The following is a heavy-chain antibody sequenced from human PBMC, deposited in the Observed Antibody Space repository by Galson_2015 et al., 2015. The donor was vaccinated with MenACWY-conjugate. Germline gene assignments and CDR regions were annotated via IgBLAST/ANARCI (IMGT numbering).Heavy chain of an antibody. D-gene: IGHD3-22*01. CDR3: ARHKIYYYDRTGNFDY. Sequence: ETLSLTCIVSGGSINDYYWSWIRQPPGKGLEWIGYIYYSGSTNYNPSLKSRVTLSVDTSKNRFSLNLTSVTAAGTAVYYCARHKIYYYDRTGNFDYWGQGALVTVSS. J-gene: IGHJ4*02. CDR1: GGSINDYY. V-gene: IGHV4-59*08. CDR2: IYYSGST.